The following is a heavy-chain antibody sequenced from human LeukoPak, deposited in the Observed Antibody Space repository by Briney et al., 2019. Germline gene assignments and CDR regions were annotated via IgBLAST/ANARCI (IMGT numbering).Heavy chain of an antibody. Sequence: GGSLRLSCAASGFTFSNYWMHWVRQVPGKGLVCVSRINIDGTSTSYADSVKGRFTISRDNAKNALYLQMNSLRAEDTAVYYCAKVVVVPAATTKTYYFDFWGQGTLVTVSS. CDR2: INIDGTST. V-gene: IGHV3-74*01. D-gene: IGHD2-2*01. CDR1: GFTFSNYW. J-gene: IGHJ4*02. CDR3: AKVVVVPAATTKTYYFDF.